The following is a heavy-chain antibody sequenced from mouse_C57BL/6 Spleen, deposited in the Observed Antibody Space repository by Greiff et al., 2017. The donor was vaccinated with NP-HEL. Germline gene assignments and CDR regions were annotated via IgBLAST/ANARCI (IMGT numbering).Heavy chain of an antibody. J-gene: IGHJ4*01. V-gene: IGHV5-17*01. Sequence: EVQGVESGGGLVKPGGSLKLSCAASGFTFSDYGMHWVRQAPEKGLEWVAYISSGSSTIYYADTVKGRFTISRDNAKNTLCLQMTSLRSEDTAMYYCARGGYLYYYAMDYWGQGTSVTVSS. D-gene: IGHD2-2*01. CDR2: ISSGSSTI. CDR1: GFTFSDYG. CDR3: ARGGYLYYYAMDY.